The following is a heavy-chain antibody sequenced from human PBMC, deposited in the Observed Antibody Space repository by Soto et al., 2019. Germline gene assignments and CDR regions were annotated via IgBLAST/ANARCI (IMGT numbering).Heavy chain of an antibody. J-gene: IGHJ3*02. CDR1: GYTFTSYG. Sequence: QVQLVQSGAEVKKPGASVKVSCKASGYTFTSYGISWVRQAPGQGLEWMGWISAYNGNTNYAQKLQGRVAMTTDTSXXTXHXXLKNMRSDDTAVYYCARGGRDGYYGGNSAEVAFDIWGQGTMVTASS. CDR2: ISAYNGNT. D-gene: IGHD4-17*01. V-gene: IGHV1-18*01. CDR3: ARGGRDGYYGGNSAEVAFDI.